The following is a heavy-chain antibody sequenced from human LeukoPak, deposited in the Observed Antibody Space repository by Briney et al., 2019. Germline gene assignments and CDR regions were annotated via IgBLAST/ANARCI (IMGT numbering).Heavy chain of an antibody. CDR1: GFTFSSHA. CDR2: ISGNGVST. J-gene: IGHJ4*02. D-gene: IGHD1-26*01. CDR3: AGHLVGPTRTFGY. Sequence: GGSLRLSCAASGFTFSSHAVSWVRQAPGKGLEWVSVISGNGVSTYYADSVKGRFTISRDNSKNTLYLQMNSLRAEDTAVYYCAGHLVGPTRTFGYWGQGTLVTVSS. V-gene: IGHV3-23*01.